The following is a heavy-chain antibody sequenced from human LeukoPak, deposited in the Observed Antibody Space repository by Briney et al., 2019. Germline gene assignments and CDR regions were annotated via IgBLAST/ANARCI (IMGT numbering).Heavy chain of an antibody. CDR1: GFIVSSNY. Sequence: GGSLRLSCAASGFIVSSNYMSWVRQAPGKGLEWVSAISSGGNTYYADSVKGRFTISRDNSKNTVFLQMNSLRAEDTAVYYCAREVRGYYFDYWGQGTLVTVSS. J-gene: IGHJ4*02. CDR3: AREVRGYYFDY. V-gene: IGHV3-53*01. CDR2: ISSGGNT. D-gene: IGHD3-22*01.